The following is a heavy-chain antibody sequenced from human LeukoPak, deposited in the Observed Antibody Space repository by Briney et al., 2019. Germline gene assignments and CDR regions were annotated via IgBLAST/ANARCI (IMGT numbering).Heavy chain of an antibody. CDR1: GASISDTNW. V-gene: IGHV4-4*02. CDR2: ISHNGNT. CDR3: ARDGYSAYDRDLDH. D-gene: IGHD5-12*01. J-gene: IGHJ4*02. Sequence: SETLSLTCTISGASISDTNWWTWVRQPPGKGLEWIGEISHNGNTNYSPSLKSRVTISVDKSKNQFSLRLDSVTAADTAVYYCARDGYSAYDRDLDHWGQGTLVTVSS.